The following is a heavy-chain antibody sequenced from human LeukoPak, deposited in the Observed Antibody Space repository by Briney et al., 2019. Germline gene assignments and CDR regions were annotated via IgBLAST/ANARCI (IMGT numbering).Heavy chain of an antibody. CDR2: IYYSGST. CDR3: ARQTGYYYMDV. Sequence: PSETLSLTCAVSGGSISSSSYYWGWIRQPPGKGLEWIGSIYYSGSTYYNPSLKSRVTISVDTSKNQFSLKLSSVTAADTAVYCCARQTGYYYMDVWGKGTTVTVSS. J-gene: IGHJ6*03. CDR1: GGSISSSSYY. V-gene: IGHV4-39*01.